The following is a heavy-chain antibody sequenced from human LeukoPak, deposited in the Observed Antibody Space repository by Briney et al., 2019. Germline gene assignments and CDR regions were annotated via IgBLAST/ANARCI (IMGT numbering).Heavy chain of an antibody. V-gene: IGHV1-18*01. J-gene: IGHJ5*02. CDR2: ISAYNGNT. CDR3: ARDGTIFGRGGWFDP. Sequence: ASVKVSCKASGYTFTSYGISWVRQAPGQGLESMGWISAYNGNTNYAQKLQGRVTMTTDTSTSTAYMELRSLRFDDTAVYYCARDGTIFGRGGWFDPWGQGTLVTVSS. D-gene: IGHD3-3*01. CDR1: GYTFTSYG.